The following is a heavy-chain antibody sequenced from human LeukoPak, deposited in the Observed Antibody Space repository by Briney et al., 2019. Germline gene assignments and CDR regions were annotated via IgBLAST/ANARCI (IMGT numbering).Heavy chain of an antibody. D-gene: IGHD6-13*01. CDR2: ISYDGTNK. J-gene: IGHJ6*02. Sequence: PGRSLRLSCAASGLAFSNYGLHWVRQAPGKGLEWVSFISYDGTNKYYADSVKGRFTISRDNSRNKLYLQMNSLRGDDTGMYFCAKDSSTSNPYYGLDVWGQGTTVTVSS. V-gene: IGHV3-30*18. CDR3: AKDSSTSNPYYGLDV. CDR1: GLAFSNYG.